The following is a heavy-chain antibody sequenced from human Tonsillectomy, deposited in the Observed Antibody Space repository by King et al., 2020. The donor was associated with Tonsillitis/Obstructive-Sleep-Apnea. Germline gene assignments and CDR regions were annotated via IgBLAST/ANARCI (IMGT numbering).Heavy chain of an antibody. CDR2: IKQDGSEK. CDR1: GFTFNICW. J-gene: IGHJ3*02. Sequence: VQLVESGGGLVQPGGSLRLSCAASGFTFNICWMTWVLEAPGKGLEWVANIKQDGSEKYYVDSVKGRFTISRDNAENSLYLQMNTLRAEDTAVYYCARHGYNYGSHAFDIWGQGTMVTVSS. D-gene: IGHD5-18*01. CDR3: ARHGYNYGSHAFDI. V-gene: IGHV3-7*04.